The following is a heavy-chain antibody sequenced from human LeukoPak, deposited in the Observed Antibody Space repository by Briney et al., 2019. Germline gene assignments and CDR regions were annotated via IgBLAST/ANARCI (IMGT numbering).Heavy chain of an antibody. D-gene: IGHD6-19*01. CDR3: ARGVAISSSGWYDTFDY. Sequence: GGSLRLSCAASGFTFSNSAMYWVRQAPGKGLEFVSVISTNGDRTYYADSVMGRFTISRDNSKNTLYLQMGSLRADDMAVYYCARGVAISSSGWYDTFDYWGQGALVTISS. CDR2: ISTNGDRT. CDR1: GFTFSNSA. V-gene: IGHV3-64*02. J-gene: IGHJ4*02.